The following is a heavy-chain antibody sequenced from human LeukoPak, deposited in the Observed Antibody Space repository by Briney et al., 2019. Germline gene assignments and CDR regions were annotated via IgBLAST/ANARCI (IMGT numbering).Heavy chain of an antibody. CDR2: INHRRST. CDR1: GGSFSGYY. J-gene: IGHJ4*02. Sequence: SETLSLTCAVYGGSFSGYYWSWIRQPPGKGLEWIGEINHRRSTNYNPSLKSRVTMSVDTSKNQFSLKLSSVTAADTAVYYCARDENGDYDFDYWGQGTLVTVSS. V-gene: IGHV4-34*01. D-gene: IGHD4-17*01. CDR3: ARDENGDYDFDY.